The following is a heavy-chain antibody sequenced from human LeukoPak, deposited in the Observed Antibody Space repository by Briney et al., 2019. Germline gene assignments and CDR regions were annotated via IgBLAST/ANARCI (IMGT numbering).Heavy chain of an antibody. Sequence: TSVKVSCKASGYTFTSYYMRWVRQAPGQGLEWMGIINPSGGSTSYAQKFQGRVTMTRDTSTSTVYMELSSLRSEDTAVYYCARDTTPTVANYHFDYWGQGTLVTVSS. D-gene: IGHD4-23*01. CDR3: ARDTTPTVANYHFDY. J-gene: IGHJ4*02. CDR2: INPSGGST. CDR1: GYTFTSYY. V-gene: IGHV1-46*01.